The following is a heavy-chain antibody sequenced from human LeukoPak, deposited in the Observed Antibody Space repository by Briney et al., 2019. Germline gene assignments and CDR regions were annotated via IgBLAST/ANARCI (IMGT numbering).Heavy chain of an antibody. Sequence: SETLSLTCTVSGGSISSSSLYWGWIRQPPGKGLEWIGSIYYSGTAYFNPSLKSRVTISVDTSKNQFSLKLSSVTAADTAVYFCARHTGTLLGRLDYWGQGTLVTVSS. CDR2: IYYSGTA. CDR1: GGSISSSSLY. V-gene: IGHV4-39*01. J-gene: IGHJ4*02. D-gene: IGHD2-21*02. CDR3: ARHTGTLLGRLDY.